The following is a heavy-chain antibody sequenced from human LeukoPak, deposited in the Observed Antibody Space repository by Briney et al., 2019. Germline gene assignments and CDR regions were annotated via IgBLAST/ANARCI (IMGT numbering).Heavy chain of an antibody. CDR2: IDYDGGSG. J-gene: IGHJ4*02. CDR1: GFTLSSYE. V-gene: IGHV3-23*01. CDR3: ARDLGYNYNPFDY. D-gene: IGHD5-18*01. Sequence: GGSLRLSCTVSGFTLSSYEMSWIRQAPGKGLEWVSSIDYDGGSGHYADSVKGRFTISRDNSNNTLFLHLNSLRAEDTAVYYCARDLGYNYNPFDYWGQGTLVTVSS.